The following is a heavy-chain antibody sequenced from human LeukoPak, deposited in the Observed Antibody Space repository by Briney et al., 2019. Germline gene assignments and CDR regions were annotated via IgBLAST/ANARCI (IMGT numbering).Heavy chain of an antibody. CDR1: GGSISSSSYY. V-gene: IGHV4-39*01. J-gene: IGHJ4*02. Sequence: SETLSLTCTVSGGSISSSSYYWGWIRQPPGKGLEWIGTIYYTGSTYYNPSLKSRVTISVDTSKNQCSLKVTSVTAADTAVYYCARRRGWYPVDYWGQGTLVTVSS. CDR3: ARRRGWYPVDY. D-gene: IGHD6-19*01. CDR2: IYYTGST.